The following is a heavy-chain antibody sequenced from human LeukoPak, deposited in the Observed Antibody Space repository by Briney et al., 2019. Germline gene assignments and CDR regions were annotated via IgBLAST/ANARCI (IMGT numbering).Heavy chain of an antibody. D-gene: IGHD3-9*01. V-gene: IGHV3-23*01. CDR2: ISGSGGST. CDR1: GFTFSSYA. CDR3: ARGLRYFDWLSPSDY. J-gene: IGHJ4*02. Sequence: PGGSLRLSCAASGFTFSSYAMSWVRQAPGKGLEWVSAISGSGGSTYYADSVKGRFTISRDNSKNTLYLQMNSLRAEDTAVYYCARGLRYFDWLSPSDYWGQGTLVTVSS.